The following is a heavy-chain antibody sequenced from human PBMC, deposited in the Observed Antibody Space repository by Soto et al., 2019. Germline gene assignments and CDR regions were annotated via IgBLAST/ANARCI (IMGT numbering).Heavy chain of an antibody. CDR3: ARHVSGRYCSSTSCYASFDY. D-gene: IGHD2-2*01. V-gene: IGHV4-39*01. Sequence: SETLSLTCTVSGGSISSSSYYWGWIRQPPGKGLEWIGSIYYSGSTYYNPSLKSRVTISVDTSKNQFSLKLSSVTAADTAVYYCARHVSGRYCSSTSCYASFDYWGQGTLVTVSS. CDR1: GGSISSSSYY. J-gene: IGHJ4*02. CDR2: IYYSGST.